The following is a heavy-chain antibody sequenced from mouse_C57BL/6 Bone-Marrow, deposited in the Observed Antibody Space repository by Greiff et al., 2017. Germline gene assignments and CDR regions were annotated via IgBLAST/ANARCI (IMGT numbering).Heavy chain of an antibody. J-gene: IGHJ3*01. D-gene: IGHD4-1*01. V-gene: IGHV1-67*01. CDR3: ARSSGTGTGFAY. Sequence: VQLVESGPELVRPGVSVKISCKGSGYTFTDYAMHWVKQSHAKSLAWIGVISTYYGDASYNQKFKDKATMTVDKSSSTAYMELARLTSEDSAVYYCARSSGTGTGFAYWGQGTLVTVSA. CDR2: ISTYYGDA. CDR1: GYTFTDYA.